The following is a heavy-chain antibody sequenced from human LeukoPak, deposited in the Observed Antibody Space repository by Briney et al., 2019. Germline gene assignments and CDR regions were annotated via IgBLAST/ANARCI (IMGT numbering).Heavy chain of an antibody. CDR1: GGSVSSGSYY. CDR2: IYYSGST. CDR3: AREVEYYYDSSGYPLRAFDI. Sequence: SETLSLTCTVSGGSVSSGSYYWSWIRQPPGKGLEWIGYIYYSGSTNYNPSLKSRVTISVDTSKNQFSLKLSSVTAADTAVFYCAREVEYYYDSSGYPLRAFDIWGQGTMVTVSS. V-gene: IGHV4-61*01. D-gene: IGHD3-22*01. J-gene: IGHJ3*02.